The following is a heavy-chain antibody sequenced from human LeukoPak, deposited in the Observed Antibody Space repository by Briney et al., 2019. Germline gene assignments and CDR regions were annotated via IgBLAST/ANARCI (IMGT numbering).Heavy chain of an antibody. D-gene: IGHD5-12*01. CDR3: ARIERGDSGYDYVYFDY. J-gene: IGHJ4*02. CDR2: ISSSSSYI. V-gene: IGHV3-21*01. Sequence: GGSLRLSCAASGFTFSSYSMNWVRQAPGKGLEWVSSISSSSSYIYYADSVKGRFTISRDNAKNSLYLQMNSLRAEDTAVYYWARIERGDSGYDYVYFDYWGQGTLVTVSS. CDR1: GFTFSSYS.